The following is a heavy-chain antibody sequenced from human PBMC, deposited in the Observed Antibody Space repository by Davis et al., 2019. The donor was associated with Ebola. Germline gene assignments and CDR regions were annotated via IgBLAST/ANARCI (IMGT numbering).Heavy chain of an antibody. CDR3: ARAFYDSSGYHWFDS. CDR1: GFTFSNYW. CDR2: IRSDGSTT. D-gene: IGHD3-22*01. V-gene: IGHV3-74*01. J-gene: IGHJ5*01. Sequence: HTGGSLRLSCAASGFTFSNYWMHWVRQVPGKGLVWVSRIRSDGSTTNYADSVQDRFTISRDNAKNTLYLQMNSLRAEDTGLYYCARAFYDSSGYHWFDSWGQGTLVTVSS.